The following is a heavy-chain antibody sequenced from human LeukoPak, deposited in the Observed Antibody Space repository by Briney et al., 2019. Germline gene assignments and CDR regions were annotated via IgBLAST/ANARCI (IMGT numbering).Heavy chain of an antibody. J-gene: IGHJ4*02. CDR1: GYTFTGYY. V-gene: IGHV1-2*02. CDR3: ARGGPPTGTPDN. D-gene: IGHD1-1*01. Sequence: ASVKVSCKASGYTFTGYYIHWVRQAPGQGLEGMGWINPNSGGTNYAQKFQGRVTMTRDTSISTAYMELSRLRSDDTAVYYCARGGPPTGTPDNWGQGTLVTVSS. CDR2: INPNSGGT.